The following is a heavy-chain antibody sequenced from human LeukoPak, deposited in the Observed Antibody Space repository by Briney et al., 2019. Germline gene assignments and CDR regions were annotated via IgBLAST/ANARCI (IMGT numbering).Heavy chain of an antibody. V-gene: IGHV1-69*06. D-gene: IGHD3-10*01. CDR2: IIPIFGTA. CDR1: GGTFSSYA. J-gene: IGHJ5*02. CDR3: ARDGGITMVRGVEWFDP. Sequence: SVKVSCKASGGTFSSYAISWVRQAPGQGLEWMGGIIPIFGTANYAQKFQGRVTITADKSTSTAYMELSSLRSEDTAVYYCARDGGITMVRGVEWFDPWGQGTLVTVSS.